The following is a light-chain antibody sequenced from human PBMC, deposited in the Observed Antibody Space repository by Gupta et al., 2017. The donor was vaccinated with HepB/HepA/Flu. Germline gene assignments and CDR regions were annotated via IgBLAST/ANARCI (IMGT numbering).Light chain of an antibody. Sequence: DIVMTQSPDSLAVSLGERTTINCKSSQSVLYSSNNKNYLAWYQQQPGQPPKLLIYWAFTRESGVPDRFSGSGSGTDFTLTINSLQAEDVAVYYCQQYYTTPPTFGQGTKLEIK. CDR2: WAF. V-gene: IGKV4-1*01. J-gene: IGKJ2*01. CDR1: QSVLYSSNNKNY. CDR3: QQYYTTPPT.